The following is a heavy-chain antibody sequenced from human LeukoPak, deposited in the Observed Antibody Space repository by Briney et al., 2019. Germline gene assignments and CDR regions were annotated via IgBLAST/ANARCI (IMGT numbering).Heavy chain of an antibody. CDR2: INPNSGGT. V-gene: IGHV1-2*02. J-gene: IGHJ3*02. CDR1: GYTFTGYY. D-gene: IGHD3-22*01. CDR3: ARVSDYDSSGNDAFDI. Sequence: ASVKVSCKASGYTFTGYYMHWVRQAPGQGLEWMGWINPNSGGTNYAQKFQGRVTMTRDTSISTAYMELSRLRSDDTAVYYCARVSDYDSSGNDAFDIWGQGTMVTVSS.